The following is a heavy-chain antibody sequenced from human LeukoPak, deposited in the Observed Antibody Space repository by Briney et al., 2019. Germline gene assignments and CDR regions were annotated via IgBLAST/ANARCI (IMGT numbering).Heavy chain of an antibody. CDR1: GYSISNGYY. V-gene: IGHV4-38-2*02. CDR2: IYESGST. D-gene: IGHD3-10*01. Sequence: SETLSLTCTVSGYSISNGYYWGWIRQPPGKGLEWIGSIYESGSTDYSPSLNSRVAISVDTSKNQFSLKLSSVTAADTAVYYCAAFRGSPIDIWGQGTMVTVSS. J-gene: IGHJ3*02. CDR3: AAFRGSPIDI.